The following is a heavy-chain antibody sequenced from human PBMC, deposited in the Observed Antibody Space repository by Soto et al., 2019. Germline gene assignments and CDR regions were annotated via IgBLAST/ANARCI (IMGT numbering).Heavy chain of an antibody. V-gene: IGHV4-34*01. J-gene: IGHJ5*02. Sequence: SETLSLTCAVYGGSFSGYYWSWIRQPPGKGLEWIGEINHSGSTNYNPSLKSRVTISVDTSKNQFSLKLSSVTAADTAVYYCARKLLRYFDWLSPAESRWFDPWGQGTLVTAPQ. CDR1: GGSFSGYY. CDR2: INHSGST. D-gene: IGHD3-9*01. CDR3: ARKLLRYFDWLSPAESRWFDP.